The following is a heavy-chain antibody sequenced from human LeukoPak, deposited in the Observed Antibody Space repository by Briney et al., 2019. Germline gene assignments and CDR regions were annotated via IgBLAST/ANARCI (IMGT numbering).Heavy chain of an antibody. CDR3: ASAVAGAFDY. V-gene: IGHV3-43D*03. Sequence: GGSLRLSCAASGFTFSGHWMHWVRQAPGKGLEWVSLITWDGGSTYYADSVKGRFTISRDNSKNSLYLQMNSLRAEDTALYYCASAVAGAFDYWGQGTLVTVSS. J-gene: IGHJ4*02. CDR1: GFTFSGHW. CDR2: ITWDGGST. D-gene: IGHD6-19*01.